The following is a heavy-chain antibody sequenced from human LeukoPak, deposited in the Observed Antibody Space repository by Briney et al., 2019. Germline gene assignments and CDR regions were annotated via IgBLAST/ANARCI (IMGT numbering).Heavy chain of an antibody. J-gene: IGHJ6*03. CDR2: IYTSGST. V-gene: IGHV4-4*07. CDR3: ARAKYSSSWTTPYYYYYMDV. CDR1: GGSISSYY. Sequence: SETLSLTCTVSGGSISSYYWSWIRLPAGKGLEWIGRIYTSGSTNYNPSLKSRVTMSVDTSKNQFSLKLSSVTAADTAVYYCARAKYSSSWTTPYYYYYMDVWGKGTTVTVSS. D-gene: IGHD6-13*01.